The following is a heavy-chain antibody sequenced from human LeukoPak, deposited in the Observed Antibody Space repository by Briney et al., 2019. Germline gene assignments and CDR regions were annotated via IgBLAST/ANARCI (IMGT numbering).Heavy chain of an antibody. D-gene: IGHD3-10*01. Sequence: SETLSLTCTVSGYSISSGYYWSWIRQPPGKGLEWIGYIYYSGSTNYNPSLKSRVTISVDTSKNQFSLKLSSVTAADTAVYYCASAQLWFGELGEIWGQGTLVTVSS. CDR1: GYSISSGYY. J-gene: IGHJ4*02. CDR3: ASAQLWFGELGEI. V-gene: IGHV4-61*01. CDR2: IYYSGST.